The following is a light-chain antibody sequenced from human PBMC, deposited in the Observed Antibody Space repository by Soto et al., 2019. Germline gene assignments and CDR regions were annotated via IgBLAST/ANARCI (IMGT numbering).Light chain of an antibody. J-gene: IGLJ3*02. Sequence: QSVLTQPPSVSAAPGQKVTVSCSGSSSNIGNNYVSWYQQLPGTAPKLLIYENNKRPSGIPDRFSGSKSGTSATLGITGLQTGDEANYYCETWDSSLSVVVFGGGTQLTVL. CDR2: ENN. CDR1: SSNIGNNY. CDR3: ETWDSSLSVVV. V-gene: IGLV1-51*02.